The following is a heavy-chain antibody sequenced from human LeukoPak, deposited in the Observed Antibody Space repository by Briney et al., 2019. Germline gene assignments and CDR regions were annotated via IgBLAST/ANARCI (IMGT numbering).Heavy chain of an antibody. V-gene: IGHV1-46*01. J-gene: IGHJ6*02. CDR2: INPSGGST. CDR3: ARGTTTVVTGYYYYYGMDV. D-gene: IGHD4-23*01. CDR1: GYTFTGYY. Sequence: ASVTVSCKASGYTFTGYYMHWVRRAPGQGLEWMGIINPSGGSTSYAQKFQGRVTMTRDTSTSTVYMELSSLRSEDTAVYYCARGTTTVVTGYYYYYGMDVWGQGTTVTVSS.